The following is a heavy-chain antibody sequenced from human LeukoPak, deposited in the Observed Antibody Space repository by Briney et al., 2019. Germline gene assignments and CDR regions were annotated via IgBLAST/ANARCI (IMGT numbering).Heavy chain of an antibody. J-gene: IGHJ4*02. CDR3: ARATASAGTAYFDY. Sequence: GGSLRLSCAASGFTFSTFAMSWVRQAPGKGLEWVSAITGSGDSTSYAESVKGRFTISRDNSKNTLYLQMNTLRGVDTAVYYCARATASAGTAYFDYWGQGTLVTVSS. CDR1: GFTFSTFA. D-gene: IGHD6-13*01. V-gene: IGHV3-23*01. CDR2: ITGSGDST.